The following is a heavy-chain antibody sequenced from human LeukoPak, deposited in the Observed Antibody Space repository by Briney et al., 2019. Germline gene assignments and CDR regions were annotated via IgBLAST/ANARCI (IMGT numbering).Heavy chain of an antibody. J-gene: IGHJ4*02. Sequence: ASVKVSCKASGYTFTGYYMHWVRQAPGQGLEWMGRINPNSGNTNYAQKLQGRVTMTTDTSTSTAYMELRSLRSDDTAVYYCARGFGYCGGDCQVDYWGQGTLVTVSS. CDR2: INPNSGNT. D-gene: IGHD2-21*02. CDR3: ARGFGYCGGDCQVDY. V-gene: IGHV1-2*06. CDR1: GYTFTGYY.